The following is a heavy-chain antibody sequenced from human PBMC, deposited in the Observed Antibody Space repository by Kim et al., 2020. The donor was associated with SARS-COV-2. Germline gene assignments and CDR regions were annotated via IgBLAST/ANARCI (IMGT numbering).Heavy chain of an antibody. Sequence: SGGGTSHADTVKGRFTISRDDSKNTLYLQMNSLGAEDTAVYYCARRDAGTWGQGTLVTVSS. CDR2: SGGGT. V-gene: IGHV3-23*01. CDR3: ARRDAGT. J-gene: IGHJ5*02.